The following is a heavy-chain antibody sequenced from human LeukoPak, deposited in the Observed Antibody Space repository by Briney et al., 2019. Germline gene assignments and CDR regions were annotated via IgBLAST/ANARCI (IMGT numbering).Heavy chain of an antibody. Sequence: PGGSLRLSCAASGFTFSTYNMNWVRQAPGKGLEWVSLISGDGGSTYYADSVKGRFTISRANSKDSLYLQMNSLRTEDTALYYCAKDAKKQLVPDYSYGMDVWGQGTTVTVSS. D-gene: IGHD6-13*01. V-gene: IGHV3-43*02. CDR3: AKDAKKQLVPDYSYGMDV. J-gene: IGHJ6*02. CDR2: ISGDGGST. CDR1: GFTFSTYN.